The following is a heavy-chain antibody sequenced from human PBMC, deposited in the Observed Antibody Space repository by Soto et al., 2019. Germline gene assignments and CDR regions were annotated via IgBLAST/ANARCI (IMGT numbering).Heavy chain of an antibody. CDR3: ARGNLAQQLVRVSKNWFDP. D-gene: IGHD6-13*01. J-gene: IGHJ5*02. CDR2: ISSSSSTI. Sequence: GGSLRLSCAASGFTFSSYSMNWVRQAPGKGLEWVSYISSSSSTIYYADSVKGRFTISRDNAKNSLYLQMNSLRAEDTAVYYCARGNLAQQLVRVSKNWFDPWGQGTLVTVSS. V-gene: IGHV3-48*01. CDR1: GFTFSSYS.